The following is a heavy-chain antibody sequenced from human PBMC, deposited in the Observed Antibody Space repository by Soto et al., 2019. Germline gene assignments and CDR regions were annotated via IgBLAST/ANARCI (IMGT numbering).Heavy chain of an antibody. V-gene: IGHV3-15*01. J-gene: IGHJ6*02. CDR2: IKSKTDGGTT. CDR3: TTSITMVRGVPHYYCYGMDV. CDR1: GFTFSNAW. Sequence: EVQLVESGGGLVKPGGSLRLSCAASGFTFSNAWMSWVRQAPGKGLEWVGRIKSKTDGGTTDYAAPVKGRLTISRDDSXXTXYXXMNSLKTDDTAVYYCTTSITMVRGVPHYYCYGMDVWGQGTTVTVSS. D-gene: IGHD3-10*01.